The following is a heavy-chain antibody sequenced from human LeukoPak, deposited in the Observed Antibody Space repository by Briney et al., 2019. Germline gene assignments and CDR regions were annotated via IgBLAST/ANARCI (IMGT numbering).Heavy chain of an antibody. D-gene: IGHD5-18*01. Sequence: GGSLRLSYAASGFTFSSYGMHWVRQAPGKGLEWVAVISYDGSNKYYADSVKGRFTISRDNSKNTLYLQMNSLRAEDTAAYYCAKDDRGYSYGGSNYFDYWGQGTLVTVSS. CDR3: AKDDRGYSYGGSNYFDY. CDR2: ISYDGSNK. V-gene: IGHV3-30*18. J-gene: IGHJ4*02. CDR1: GFTFSSYG.